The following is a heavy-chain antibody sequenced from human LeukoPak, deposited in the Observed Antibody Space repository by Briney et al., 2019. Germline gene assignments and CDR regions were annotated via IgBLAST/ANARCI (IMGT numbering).Heavy chain of an antibody. CDR2: ISSSGTTI. CDR3: ARIARDLFASGSPYPDV. V-gene: IGHV3-11*04. J-gene: IGHJ6*04. CDR1: GFTFSDYY. Sequence: GGSLRLSCAASGFTFSDYYMSWIRQAPGKGLEWVSYISSSGTTIYYADSVKGRFTVSRDNAKNSLYLQMNSLRAEDTAMYYCARIARDLFASGSPYPDVWGKGTTVTISS. D-gene: IGHD3-10*01.